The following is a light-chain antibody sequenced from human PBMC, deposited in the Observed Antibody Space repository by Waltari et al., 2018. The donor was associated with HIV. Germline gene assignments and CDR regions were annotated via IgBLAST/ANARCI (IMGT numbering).Light chain of an antibody. J-gene: IGLJ3*02. CDR1: SSDVGTYNY. Sequence: QSALTQPRSVSGSPGQSVTLSCTGTSSDVGTYNYISWYQQYPGKAPKVIIYDDTERPSGVPDRFSGSKSANTASLTISGLQAEDEADYFCFSYAGSYTWVFGGGTRLTVL. V-gene: IGLV2-11*01. CDR2: DDT. CDR3: FSYAGSYTWV.